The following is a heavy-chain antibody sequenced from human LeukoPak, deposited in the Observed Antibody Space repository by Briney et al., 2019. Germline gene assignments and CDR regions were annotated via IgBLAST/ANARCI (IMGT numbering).Heavy chain of an antibody. D-gene: IGHD2-15*01. J-gene: IGHJ4*02. Sequence: GGSLRLSCAAPGFAFSSFAMSWVRQAPGKGLEWVSVISNTGGTTYYAHSVKGRFTISRDNSKNMLYLQMNSLRAEDTAVYYCAKSNGASCYSVTGYWGQGTLVTVSS. CDR2: ISNTGGTT. CDR1: GFAFSSFA. V-gene: IGHV3-23*01. CDR3: AKSNGASCYSVTGY.